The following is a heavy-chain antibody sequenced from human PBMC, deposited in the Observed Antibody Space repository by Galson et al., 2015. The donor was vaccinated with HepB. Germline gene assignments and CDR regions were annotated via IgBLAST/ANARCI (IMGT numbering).Heavy chain of an antibody. CDR1: GGSISSYY. CDR2: IYTSGST. V-gene: IGHV4-4*07. CDR3: ASELAKYDILTGRGPPSYYFDY. J-gene: IGHJ4*02. Sequence: LSLTCTVSGGSISSYYWSWIRQPAGKGLEWIGRIYTSGSTNYNPSLKSRVTMSVDTSKNQFSLKLSSVTAADTAVYYCASELAKYDILTGRGPPSYYFDYWGQGTLVTVSS. D-gene: IGHD3-9*01.